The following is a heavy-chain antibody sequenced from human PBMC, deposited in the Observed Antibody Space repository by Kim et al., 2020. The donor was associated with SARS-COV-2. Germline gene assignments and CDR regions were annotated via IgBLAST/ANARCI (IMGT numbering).Heavy chain of an antibody. CDR2: VDGGNGNT. CDR3: AREETDSYGYRAFDY. D-gene: IGHD5-18*01. J-gene: IGHJ4*02. V-gene: IGHV1-3*01. CDR1: GYTFHTYA. Sequence: ASVKVSCKASGYTFHTYAMHWMRQAPGQRLEWMGWVDGGNGNTKSSQNFQGRVTITRDRSATTPYMELSSLRSEDPAVYYCAREETDSYGYRAFDYWGQGTPVTVSS.